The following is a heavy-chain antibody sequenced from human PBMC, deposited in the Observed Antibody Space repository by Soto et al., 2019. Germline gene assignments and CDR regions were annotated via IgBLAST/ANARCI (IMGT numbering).Heavy chain of an antibody. J-gene: IGHJ5*02. CDR1: GGSISSGVYY. D-gene: IGHD2-15*01. Sequence: PSETLSLTCTVSGGSISSGVYYWNWIRQHPGKGLEWIGYIYYSGSTYYNPSLKSRVSISVDTSKNQFSLKLSSVTAADTAVYYCARVRGRLLRFDPWGQGTLVTSPQ. V-gene: IGHV4-30-4*08. CDR2: IYYSGST. CDR3: ARVRGRLLRFDP.